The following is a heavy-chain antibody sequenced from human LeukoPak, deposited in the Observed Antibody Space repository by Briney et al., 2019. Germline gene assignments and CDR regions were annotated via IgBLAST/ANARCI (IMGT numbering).Heavy chain of an antibody. D-gene: IGHD1-1*01. CDR1: GFTFSSYG. CDR3: AKDRQDWNDYYYGTDV. V-gene: IGHV3-30*18. Sequence: GGSLRLSCAASGFTFSSYGMHWVRQAPGKGLEWVAVISYDGSNKCYADSVKGRFTISRDNSKNTLYLQMNSLRAEDTAVYYCAKDRQDWNDYYYGTDVWGQGTTVTVSS. CDR2: ISYDGSNK. J-gene: IGHJ6*02.